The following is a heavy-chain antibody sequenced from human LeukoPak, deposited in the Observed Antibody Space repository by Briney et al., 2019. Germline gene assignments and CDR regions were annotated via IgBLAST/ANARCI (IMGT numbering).Heavy chain of an antibody. V-gene: IGHV3-30*09. CDR2: ISYDGSNK. CDR1: GFTFSSYA. J-gene: IGHJ4*02. Sequence: PGGSLRLSCAASGFTFSSYAMHWVRQAPGKGLEWVAVISYDGSNKYYADSVKGRFAISRDNAKNSLYLQINSLRAEDTAVYYCARGWPTNTGSNYSPHDYWGQGTLVTVSS. CDR3: ARGWPTNTGSNYSPHDY. D-gene: IGHD3-10*01.